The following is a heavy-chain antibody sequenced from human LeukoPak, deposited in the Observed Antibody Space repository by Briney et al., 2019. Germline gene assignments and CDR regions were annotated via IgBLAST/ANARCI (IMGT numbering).Heavy chain of an antibody. CDR3: ARGLYKLDY. Sequence: SETLSLTCAVYGGSFSGYYRSWIRQPPGKGLEWIGEINHSGSTNYNPSLKSRVTISVDTSKNQFSLKLSSVTAADTAVYYCARGLYKLDYWGQGTLVPVSS. J-gene: IGHJ4*02. CDR1: GGSFSGYY. D-gene: IGHD3-10*01. V-gene: IGHV4-34*01. CDR2: INHSGST.